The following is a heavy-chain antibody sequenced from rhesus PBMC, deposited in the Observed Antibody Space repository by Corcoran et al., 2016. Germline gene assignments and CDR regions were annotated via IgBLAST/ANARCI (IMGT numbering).Heavy chain of an antibody. D-gene: IGHD6-25*01. J-gene: IGHJ4*01. CDR2: ISGSSGST. CDR3: ASPFTAAGGY. Sequence: QVQLQESGPGLVKPSETLSLTCAVSGYSISSGYYWGWIRQPPGKGLEYIGYISGSSGSTDYNPSLKSRVTISKDTSKDQFSLKLSSVTAADTAVYYCASPFTAAGGYWGQGVLVTVSS. V-gene: IGHV4-99*01. CDR1: GYSISSGYY.